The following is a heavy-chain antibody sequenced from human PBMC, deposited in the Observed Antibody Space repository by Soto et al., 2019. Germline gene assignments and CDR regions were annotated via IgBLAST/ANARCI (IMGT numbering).Heavy chain of an antibody. CDR3: AADEENNYSGLGSYFGMKI. Sequence: SXRLSWSAAVLVFEHYPGSWFCITADKGLEWVAIISFDGNNKYYSDSVKGRLIISRDNSKSTLSLEMNSMRPEDTGVYYCAADEENNYSGLGSYFGMKIWGQGTTVNVYS. V-gene: IGHV3-30-3*01. J-gene: IGHJ6*01. CDR1: VLVFEHYP. D-gene: IGHD6-19*01. CDR2: ISFDGNNK.